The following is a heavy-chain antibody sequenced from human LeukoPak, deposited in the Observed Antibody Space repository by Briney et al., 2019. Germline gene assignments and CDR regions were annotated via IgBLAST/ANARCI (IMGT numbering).Heavy chain of an antibody. D-gene: IGHD3-3*01. CDR1: GGSFSGYY. CDR3: ARRLGITIFGVVIDDYFDY. V-gene: IGHV4-34*01. J-gene: IGHJ4*02. Sequence: PSETLSLTCAVYGGSFSGYYWSWIRQPPGKGLEWIGEINHSGSTYYNPSLKSRVTISVDTSKNQFSLKLSSVTAADTAVYYCARRLGITIFGVVIDDYFDYWGQGTLVTVSS. CDR2: INHSGST.